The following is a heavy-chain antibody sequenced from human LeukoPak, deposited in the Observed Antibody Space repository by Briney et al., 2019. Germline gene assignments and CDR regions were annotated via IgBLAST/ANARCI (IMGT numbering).Heavy chain of an antibody. V-gene: IGHV3-9*01. D-gene: IGHD4-17*01. CDR2: ISWNSGSI. J-gene: IGHJ4*02. CDR1: GFTFDDYA. CDR3: AKEINYFGDSRVFDY. Sequence: GRSLRLSCAASGFTFDDYAMHWVRQAPGKGLEWVSGISWNSGSIVYADSVKGRFTISRDNAKNSLYLQMNSLRAEDTALYHCAKEINYFGDSRVFDYWGQGTLVTVSS.